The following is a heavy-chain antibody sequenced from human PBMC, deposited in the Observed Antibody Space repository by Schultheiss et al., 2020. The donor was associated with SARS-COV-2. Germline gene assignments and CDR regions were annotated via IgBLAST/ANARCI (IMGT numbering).Heavy chain of an antibody. J-gene: IGHJ4*02. Sequence: GESLKISCAASGFTFSSYAMSWVRQAPGKGLEWVSAISGSGGSTYYADSVKGRFTISRDNSKNTLYLQMNSLRAEDTAVYYCAKGRLRWSHTVDYWGQGTLVTVSS. CDR3: AKGRLRWSHTVDY. CDR2: ISGSGGST. CDR1: GFTFSSYA. V-gene: IGHV3-23*01. D-gene: IGHD4-23*01.